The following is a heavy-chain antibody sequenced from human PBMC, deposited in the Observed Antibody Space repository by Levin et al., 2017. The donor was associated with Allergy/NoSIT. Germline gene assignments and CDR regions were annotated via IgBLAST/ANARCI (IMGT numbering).Heavy chain of an antibody. CDR3: ARLPLLYGGSGIDY. D-gene: IGHD4-23*01. CDR1: GYSFTNYW. Sequence: GESLKISCKASGYSFTNYWIGWVRQMPGKGLEWIGIIYPGDSDTKYSPSFQGQVTISADKSISTAYLQWSSLKASDTAMFYCARLPLLYGGSGIDYWGLGTLVTVSS. J-gene: IGHJ4*02. CDR2: IYPGDSDT. V-gene: IGHV5-51*01.